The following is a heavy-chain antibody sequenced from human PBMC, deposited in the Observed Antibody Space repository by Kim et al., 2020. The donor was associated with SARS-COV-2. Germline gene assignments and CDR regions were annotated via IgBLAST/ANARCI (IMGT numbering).Heavy chain of an antibody. J-gene: IGHJ4*02. Sequence: GASLQISCEGSGYSFTSYWIGWVRQMPGKGLEWMGIIYPGDSDTRYSPSFQGQVIISADKSISTAYLQWSSLKASDSAMYYCARLTSGSMAPFDYWGQGTLVTVFS. CDR1: GYSFTSYW. CDR2: IYPGDSDT. V-gene: IGHV5-51*01. CDR3: ARLTSGSMAPFDY. D-gene: IGHD6-25*01.